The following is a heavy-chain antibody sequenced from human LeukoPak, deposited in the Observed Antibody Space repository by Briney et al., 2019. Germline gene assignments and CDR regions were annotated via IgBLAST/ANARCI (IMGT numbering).Heavy chain of an antibody. CDR3: ARVAYGGYYFDY. CDR1: GGSISSNY. V-gene: IGHV4-4*07. D-gene: IGHD4-17*01. J-gene: IGHJ4*02. Sequence: PSETLSLTCTVSGGSISSNYWSWIRQPAGKGLEWIGRIYFTGSTNYSPSLKSRVTMSVDTSKNQFSLRLSPVTAADTAVYYCARVAYGGYYFDYWGQGTLVTVSS. CDR2: IYFTGST.